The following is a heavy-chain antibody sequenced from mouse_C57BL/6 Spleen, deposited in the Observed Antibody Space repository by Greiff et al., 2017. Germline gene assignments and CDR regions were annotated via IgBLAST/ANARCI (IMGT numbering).Heavy chain of an antibody. CDR1: GYSFTGYY. Sequence: EVKLQESGPELVKPGASVKISCKASGYSFTGYYMNWVKQSPEKSLEWIGEINPSTGGTTYNQKFKAKATLTVDKSSSTAYMQLKSLTSEDSAVYYCARSRDPYAMDYWGQGTSVTVSS. CDR2: INPSTGGT. V-gene: IGHV1-42*01. D-gene: IGHD2-13*01. J-gene: IGHJ4*01. CDR3: ARSRDPYAMDY.